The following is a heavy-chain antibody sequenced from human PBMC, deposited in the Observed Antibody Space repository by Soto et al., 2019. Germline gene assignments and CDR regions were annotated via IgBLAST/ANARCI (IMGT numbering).Heavy chain of an antibody. CDR1: GGSINTFY. D-gene: IGHD5-12*01. CDR2: IFSSGST. CDR3: AREGSYSAYNFAHGIQLWSFDF. J-gene: IGHJ4*02. Sequence: SETLSLTCSVSGGSINTFYWSWVRQPAGKGLEWIGRIFSSGSTSFNPSLESRVAMSVDTSKNHFSLNLSSVTAADMAVYYCAREGSYSAYNFAHGIQLWSFDFWGQGALVTVSS. V-gene: IGHV4-4*07.